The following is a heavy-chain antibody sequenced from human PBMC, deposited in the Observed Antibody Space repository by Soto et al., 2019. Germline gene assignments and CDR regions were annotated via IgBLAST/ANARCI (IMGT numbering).Heavy chain of an antibody. CDR3: ARGGSSSDNGRDV. CDR2: ISSRSSTI. Sequence: EVQLVESGGGLVQPGGSLRLSCAASGFSFSTYSMNWVRQAPGKGLEWVSSISSRSSTIYYIDFVKGQFTISRHNAKSSLHLQMNSLRAEDTAVYYCARGGSSSDNGRDVWGQGTTVTV. J-gene: IGHJ6*02. CDR1: GFSFSTYS. D-gene: IGHD6-6*01. V-gene: IGHV3-48*01.